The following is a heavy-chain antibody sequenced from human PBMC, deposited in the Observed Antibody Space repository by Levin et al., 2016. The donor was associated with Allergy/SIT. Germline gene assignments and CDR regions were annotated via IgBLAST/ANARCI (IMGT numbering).Heavy chain of an antibody. D-gene: IGHD6-13*01. CDR1: GGSISSYY. Sequence: SETLSLTCTVSGGSISSYYWSWIRQPPGKGLEWIGYIYYSGSTNYNPSLKSRVTISVDTSKNQFSLKLSSVTAADTAVYYCARRSWAAAGTAVFDYWGQGTLVTVSS. CDR2: IYYSGST. V-gene: IGHV4-59*08. CDR3: ARRSWAAAGTAVFDY. J-gene: IGHJ4*02.